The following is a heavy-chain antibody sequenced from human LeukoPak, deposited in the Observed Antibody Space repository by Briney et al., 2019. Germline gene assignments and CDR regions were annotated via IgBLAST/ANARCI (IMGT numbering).Heavy chain of an antibody. CDR3: ARGRDSSGYYPYYYYYMDV. Sequence: SETLSLTCTVSGGSISSYYWSWIRQPPGKGLEWIGYIYYSGSTNYNPSLKSRVTMSVDTSKNQFSLKLSSVTAADTAVYYCARGRDSSGYYPYYYYYMDVWGKGTTVTVSS. CDR2: IYYSGST. D-gene: IGHD3-22*01. J-gene: IGHJ6*03. CDR1: GGSISSYY. V-gene: IGHV4-59*12.